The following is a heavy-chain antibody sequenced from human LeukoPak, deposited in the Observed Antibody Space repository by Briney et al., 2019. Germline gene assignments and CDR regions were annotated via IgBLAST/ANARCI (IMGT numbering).Heavy chain of an antibody. Sequence: PSETLSLTCTVSGGSISSSSYYWGWIRQPPGKGLEWIGSIYYSGSTYYNPSLKSRVTISVDTSKNQFSLKLSSVTAADTAVYYCARVAYGYSSGWSYYYYMDVWGKGTTVTVSS. CDR3: ARVAYGYSSGWSYYYYMDV. V-gene: IGHV4-39*07. CDR1: GGSISSSSYY. D-gene: IGHD6-19*01. CDR2: IYYSGST. J-gene: IGHJ6*03.